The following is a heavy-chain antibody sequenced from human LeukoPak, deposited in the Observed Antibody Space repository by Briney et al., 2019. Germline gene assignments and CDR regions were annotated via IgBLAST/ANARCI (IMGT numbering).Heavy chain of an antibody. CDR3: AKVDSYYMDV. V-gene: IGHV3-23*01. CDR2: ISGSGGST. J-gene: IGHJ6*03. D-gene: IGHD2-2*03. CDR1: GFTVRSNA. Sequence: SGGSLRLSCAASGFTVRSNAMSWVRQAPGKGLEWVSAISGSGGSTYYADSVKGRFTISRDNSKNTLYLQMNSLRAEGTAVYYCAKVDSYYMDVWGKGTTVTVSS.